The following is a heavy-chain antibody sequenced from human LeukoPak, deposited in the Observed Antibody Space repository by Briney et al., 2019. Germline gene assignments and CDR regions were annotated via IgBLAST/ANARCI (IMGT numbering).Heavy chain of an antibody. CDR3: AREYCSGGSCPFDY. Sequence: GASVKVSCKASGGTFISYAISWVRQAPGQGLEWMGGIIPIFGTANYAQKFQGRVTITADESTSTAYMELSSLRSEDTAVYYCAREYCSGGSCPFDYWGQGTLVTVSS. CDR1: GGTFISYA. D-gene: IGHD2-15*01. J-gene: IGHJ4*02. V-gene: IGHV1-69*13. CDR2: IIPIFGTA.